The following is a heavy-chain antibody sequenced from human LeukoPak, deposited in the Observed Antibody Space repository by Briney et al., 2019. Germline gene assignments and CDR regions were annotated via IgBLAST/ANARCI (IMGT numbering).Heavy chain of an antibody. V-gene: IGHV3-48*01. Sequence: PGGSLRLSCAASGFTFSSYSMNWVRQAPGKGLEWVSYISSSSSTIYYADSVKGRFTISRDNAKNSLYLQMNSLRAEDTAVYYCARDGAMTTVTTYLAPYYYYMDVWGKGTTVTVSS. CDR3: ARDGAMTTVTTYLAPYYYYMDV. CDR2: ISSSSSTI. D-gene: IGHD4-11*01. J-gene: IGHJ6*03. CDR1: GFTFSSYS.